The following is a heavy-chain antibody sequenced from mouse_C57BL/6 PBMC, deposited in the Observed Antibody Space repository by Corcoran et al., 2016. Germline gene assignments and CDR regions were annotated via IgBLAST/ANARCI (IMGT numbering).Heavy chain of an antibody. Sequence: QIQLVQSGPELKKPGETVKISCKASGYTFTTYGMSRVKQAPGKGLKWMGWINTYSGVPTYADDFKGRFAFSLETSASTAYLQINNLRNEDTATYFCASHYGSSPYYAMDYWGQGTSVTVSS. CDR2: INTYSGVP. D-gene: IGHD1-1*01. CDR3: ASHYGSSPYYAMDY. CDR1: GYTFTTYG. J-gene: IGHJ4*01. V-gene: IGHV9-3*01.